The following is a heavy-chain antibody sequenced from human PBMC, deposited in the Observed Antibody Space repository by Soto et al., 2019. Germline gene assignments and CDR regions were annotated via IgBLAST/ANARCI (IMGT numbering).Heavy chain of an antibody. J-gene: IGHJ6*02. CDR2: ISAYNANT. D-gene: IGHD4-17*01. CDR3: ARSGDYNYYYCYGMDV. Sequence: QVQLVQSGAEVKKPGASVKVSCKASGYTFTSYGISWVRQAPGQGLAWMGWISAYNANTNYAQKLQCRVPMTTDTATSTAHMELRSLRSDDTAVYYCARSGDYNYYYCYGMDVWGQGTTVTVSS. CDR1: GYTFTSYG. V-gene: IGHV1-18*01.